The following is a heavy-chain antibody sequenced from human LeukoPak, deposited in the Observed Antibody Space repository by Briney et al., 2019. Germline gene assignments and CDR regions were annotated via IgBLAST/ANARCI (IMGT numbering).Heavy chain of an antibody. CDR1: GGSISSNSYY. D-gene: IGHD6-13*01. Sequence: SETLSLTCTVSGGSISSNSYYWGWTRQPPGKGLEWIGSIYYSGSTYYNPSLKSRVTISVDTSKNQFSLKLSSVTAADTAVYYCARGSYSFDYWGQGTLVTVSS. CDR2: IYYSGST. J-gene: IGHJ4*02. CDR3: ARGSYSFDY. V-gene: IGHV4-39*07.